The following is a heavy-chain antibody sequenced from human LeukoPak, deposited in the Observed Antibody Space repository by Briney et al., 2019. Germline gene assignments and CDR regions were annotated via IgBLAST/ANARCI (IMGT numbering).Heavy chain of an antibody. J-gene: IGHJ4*02. V-gene: IGHV3-21*01. CDR1: GFTFSSYS. D-gene: IGHD6-13*01. CDR2: ISSSSSYI. Sequence: GGSLRLSCAASGFTFSSYSMNWVRQAPGKGLEWVSSISSSSSYIYYADSVKGRFTISRDNAKNSLYLQMNSLRAEDTAVYYCARAFRERKYSSSPNYFDYWGQGTLVTVSS. CDR3: ARAFRERKYSSSPNYFDY.